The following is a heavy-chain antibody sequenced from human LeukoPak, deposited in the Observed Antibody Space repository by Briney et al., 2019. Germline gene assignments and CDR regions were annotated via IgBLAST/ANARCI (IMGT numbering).Heavy chain of an antibody. D-gene: IGHD5-24*01. CDR3: ARVARGGWHDAFDI. CDR1: GYTFTSYG. J-gene: IGHJ3*02. Sequence: ASVKVSCKASGYTFTSYGISWVRQAPGQGLEWMGWINTNTGNPTYAQGFTGRFVFSLDTSVSTAYLQISSLKAEDTAVYYCARVARGGWHDAFDIWGQGTMVTVSS. V-gene: IGHV7-4-1*02. CDR2: INTNTGNP.